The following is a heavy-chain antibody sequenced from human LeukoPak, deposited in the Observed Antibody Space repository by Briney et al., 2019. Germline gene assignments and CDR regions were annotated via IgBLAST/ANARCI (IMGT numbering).Heavy chain of an antibody. CDR1: GFTFDNYA. J-gene: IGHJ4*02. CDR2: ISWNSGYI. Sequence: GGSLRLSCAPSGFTFDNYAMHCVRQAPGKGLEWLSIISWNSGYIGYADSVKGRFTISRDNAKKSLDLQMNSLRAEDTAFYYCAKVRGTYSSGYFFDYWGQGTLVTVSS. CDR3: AKVRGTYSSGYFFDY. D-gene: IGHD6-19*01. V-gene: IGHV3-9*01.